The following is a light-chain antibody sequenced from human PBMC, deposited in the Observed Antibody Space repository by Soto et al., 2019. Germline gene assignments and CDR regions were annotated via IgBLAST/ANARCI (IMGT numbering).Light chain of an antibody. Sequence: DIAMTQSPAILSVSPGERATLSCRASQSVSNDLAWYQQKPGQAPRLLIYGASSRATGIPARFSGSVSGTEFTLTISSLQSEDFAVYFCQQYSNWPQTFGQGTKVEI. CDR3: QQYSNWPQT. CDR1: QSVSND. J-gene: IGKJ1*01. CDR2: GAS. V-gene: IGKV3-15*01.